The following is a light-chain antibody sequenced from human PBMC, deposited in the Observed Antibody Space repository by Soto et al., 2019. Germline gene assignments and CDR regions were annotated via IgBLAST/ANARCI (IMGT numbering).Light chain of an antibody. J-gene: IGLJ3*02. CDR1: SGHSSYI. CDR3: ETWDSNTRV. V-gene: IGLV4-60*02. CDR2: LEGSGSY. Sequence: QSVLTQSSSASASLGSSVKLNCTLSSGHSSYIIAWHQQQPGKAPRYLMKLEGSGSYNKGSGVPDRFSGSSSGADRYLTISTLQFEDEADYYCETWDSNTRVFGGGTKLTVL.